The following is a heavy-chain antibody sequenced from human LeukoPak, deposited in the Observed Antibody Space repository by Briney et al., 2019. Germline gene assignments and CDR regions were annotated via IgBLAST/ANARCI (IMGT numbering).Heavy chain of an antibody. J-gene: IGHJ4*02. CDR3: ASDPGYGY. D-gene: IGHD6-13*01. Sequence: GGSLRLSCAASGFTFSSYSVNWARQAPGKGLEWVSYITSSSGTIYYTDSVKGRFTISRDNARNSLYLQMNSLRAEDTAVYYCASDPGYGYWGQGALVTVSS. V-gene: IGHV3-48*01. CDR2: ITSSSGTI. CDR1: GFTFSSYS.